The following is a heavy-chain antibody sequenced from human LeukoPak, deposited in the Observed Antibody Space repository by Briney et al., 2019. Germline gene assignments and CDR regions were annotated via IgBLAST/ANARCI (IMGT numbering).Heavy chain of an antibody. V-gene: IGHV3-23*01. J-gene: IGHJ4*02. Sequence: GGSLRLSCAASGFTFSSYAMNWVRQAPGKGLEWVSGFSGSGGSTYYAASVKGRFTISRDNSKNTLYLQMSSLRVEDTAVYYCAKDLTFFPPDYFDSWGQGTLVTVSS. CDR3: AKDLTFFPPDYFDS. D-gene: IGHD3-16*01. CDR2: FSGSGGST. CDR1: GFTFSSYA.